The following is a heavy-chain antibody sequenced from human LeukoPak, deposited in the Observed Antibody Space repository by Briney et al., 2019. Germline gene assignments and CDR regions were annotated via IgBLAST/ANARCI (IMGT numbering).Heavy chain of an antibody. J-gene: IGHJ4*02. Sequence: SETLSLTCPVSGGSISSSTYYWGWIRQPPGKGLEWIGRIYYSGSTYENPSLKSRGTISLDTSKNPFSLKLSSVTAADTAVYYCATFAGGNYYDSSGWGQGTLVTVSS. CDR2: IYYSGST. V-gene: IGHV4-39*01. D-gene: IGHD3-22*01. CDR1: GGSISSSTYY. CDR3: ATFAGGNYYDSSG.